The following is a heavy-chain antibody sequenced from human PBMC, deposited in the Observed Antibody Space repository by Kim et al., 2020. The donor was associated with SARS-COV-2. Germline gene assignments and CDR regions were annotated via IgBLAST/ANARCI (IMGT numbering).Heavy chain of an antibody. Sequence: GGSLRLSCVASGFNFTTYTMNWVRQAPGKGLEWVSVISGGGGNKYYADSVKGRFTISRDSSKNTLYLQMNSLRVEDTAVYYCAKELCVFTQTTGGDLFDSWGQGTLVTVSS. CDR2: ISGGGGNK. CDR1: GFNFTTYT. CDR3: AKELCVFTQTTGGDLFDS. D-gene: IGHD2-8*01. V-gene: IGHV3-23*01. J-gene: IGHJ4*02.